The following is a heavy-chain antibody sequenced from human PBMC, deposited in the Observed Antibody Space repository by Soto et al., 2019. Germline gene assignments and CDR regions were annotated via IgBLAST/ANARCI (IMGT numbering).Heavy chain of an antibody. CDR2: IYHSGST. V-gene: IGHV4-4*02. J-gene: IGHJ4*02. Sequence: QVQLQESGPGLVRPSGTLSLTCAVSGASISSTTSGNWWSWVRQPPGKGLEWIGEIYHSGSTNYNPSLKSRVTMSVDKSKKQFALKLSSVTAADTAGYYCARMVGATLVDFWGQGTLVTVSS. D-gene: IGHD1-26*01. CDR1: GASISSTTSGNW. CDR3: ARMVGATLVDF.